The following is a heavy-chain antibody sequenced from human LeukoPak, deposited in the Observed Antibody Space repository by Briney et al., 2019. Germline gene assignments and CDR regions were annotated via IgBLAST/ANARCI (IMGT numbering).Heavy chain of an antibody. J-gene: IGHJ4*02. CDR1: GGSLSSYF. CDR3: ARCPYYYGSGSPPDY. Sequence: SETLSLTCTVSGGSLSSYFWSWIRQPPGKGLEWIGYIYYSGSTSYNPSLKSRVTISVDTSKDQFSLKLSSVTAADTAVYYCARCPYYYGSGSPPDYWGQGTLVTVSS. D-gene: IGHD3-10*01. CDR2: IYYSGST. V-gene: IGHV4-59*12.